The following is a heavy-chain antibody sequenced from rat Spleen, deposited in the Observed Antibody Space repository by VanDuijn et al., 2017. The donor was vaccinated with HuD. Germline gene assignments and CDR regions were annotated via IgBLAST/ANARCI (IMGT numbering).Heavy chain of an antibody. V-gene: IGHV5-25*01. J-gene: IGHJ2*01. CDR2: ISPSGGST. D-gene: IGHD1-11*01. CDR1: GFTFSNYD. CDR3: ARLPTEGTDDNWFAY. Sequence: EVQLVESGGGLVQPGRSLKVSCAASGFTFSNYDMAWVRQAPTKGLEWVASISPSGGSTFYRDSVRGRFIISRDDAKSTLYLQMDSLRSEDTATYYCARLPTEGTDDNWFAYWGQGVMVTVSS.